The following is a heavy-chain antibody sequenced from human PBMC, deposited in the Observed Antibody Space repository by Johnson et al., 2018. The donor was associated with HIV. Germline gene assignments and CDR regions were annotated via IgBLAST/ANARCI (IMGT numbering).Heavy chain of an antibody. Sequence: QVQLVESGGGVVRPGGSLRLSCAASGFTFDDYGMSWIRQAPGKGLEWVSYISSSGRTIYYADSVKGRFTISRDNAKNSLYLQMNSLRAEDTAVYYCARGEGATKADRRGTRSAFDIWGQGTMVTVSS. CDR2: ISSSGRTI. CDR1: GFTFDDYG. V-gene: IGHV3-11*04. CDR3: ARGEGATKADRRGTRSAFDI. J-gene: IGHJ3*02. D-gene: IGHD6-6*01.